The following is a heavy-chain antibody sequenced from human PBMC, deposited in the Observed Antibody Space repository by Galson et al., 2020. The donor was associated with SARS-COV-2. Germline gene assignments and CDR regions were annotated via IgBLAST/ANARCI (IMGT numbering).Heavy chain of an antibody. CDR1: GFTFSSYA. D-gene: IGHD1-26*01. CDR2: ISYDGSNK. V-gene: IGHV3-30-3*01. CDR3: ARDSGSYLSY. J-gene: IGHJ4*02. Sequence: GGSLRLSCAASGFTFSSYAMHWVRQAPGKGLEWVAVISYDGSNKYYADSVKGRFTISRDNSKNTLYLQMNSLRAEDTAVYYCARDSGSYLSYWGQGTLVTVSS.